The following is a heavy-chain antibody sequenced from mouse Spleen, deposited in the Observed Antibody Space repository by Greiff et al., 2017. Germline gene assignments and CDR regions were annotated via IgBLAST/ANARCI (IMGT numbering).Heavy chain of an antibody. D-gene: IGHD1-1*01. V-gene: IGHV1-64*01. Sequence: QVQLQQPGADLVKPGASVKLSCKASGYTFTNYWMHWVKQRPGQGLEWIGMIHPNSGSTNYNEKFKSKATLTVDKSSSTAYMQLSSLTSEDSAVYYCARESFYYYGSQYYFDYWGQGTTLTVSS. CDR1: GYTFTNYW. J-gene: IGHJ2*01. CDR3: ARESFYYYGSQYYFDY. CDR2: IHPNSGST.